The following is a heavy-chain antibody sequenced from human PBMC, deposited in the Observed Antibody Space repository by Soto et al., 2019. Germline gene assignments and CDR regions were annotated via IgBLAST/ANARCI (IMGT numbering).Heavy chain of an antibody. D-gene: IGHD3-22*01. CDR1: GYNFANYW. V-gene: IGHV5-51*01. CDR3: ARGDSSDYSTVTPADY. CDR2: IYPSDSDT. Sequence: PGESLKISCSGSGYNFANYWIGWVRQMPGKGLEWMGIIYPSDSDTRYSPSFEGQVTISADRSISTAYLQWNSLKASDTAMYFCARGDSSDYSTVTPADYWGQGALVTVSS. J-gene: IGHJ4*02.